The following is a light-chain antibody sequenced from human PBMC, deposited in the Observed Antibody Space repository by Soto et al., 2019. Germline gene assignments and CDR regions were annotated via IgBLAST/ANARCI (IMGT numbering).Light chain of an antibody. CDR3: QQYNSYST. V-gene: IGKV1-5*01. CDR2: DAS. CDR1: QSISSW. J-gene: IGKJ1*01. Sequence: DIQMTRSPSTLSASVGDRVTIPCRANQSISSWLAWYQQKPGKAPKLLIYDASSLESGVPSRFSGSGSGTEFTLTISSLQPDDFATYYCQQYNSYSTFGQGTKVDI.